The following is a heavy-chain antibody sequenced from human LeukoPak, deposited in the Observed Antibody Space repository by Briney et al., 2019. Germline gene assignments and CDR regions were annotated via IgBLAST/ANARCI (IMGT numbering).Heavy chain of an antibody. D-gene: IGHD1-14*01. V-gene: IGHV3-53*01. J-gene: IGHJ6*04. CDR1: GFTVSSNY. CDR3: AKDPENPLSVDV. CDR2: IYSGGST. Sequence: GGSLRLSCAASGFTVSSNYMSWVRQAPGKGLEWVSVIYSGGSTYYADSVKGRFTISRDNSKNTLYLQMNSLRAEDTAVYYCAKDPENPLSVDVWGKGTTVTVSS.